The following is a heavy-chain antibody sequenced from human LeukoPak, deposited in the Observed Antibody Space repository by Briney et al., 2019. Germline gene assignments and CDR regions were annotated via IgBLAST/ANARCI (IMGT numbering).Heavy chain of an antibody. J-gene: IGHJ4*02. CDR1: GFTFSSYE. Sequence: PGGSLRLSCAASGFTFSSYEMNWVRQAPGKGLEWVSYISSSGSTIYYADSVKGRFTISRDNAKNSLYLQMNSLRAEDTAVYYCARDERITMVRGVIAFDHWGQGTLVTVSS. CDR3: ARDERITMVRGVIAFDH. CDR2: ISSSGSTI. V-gene: IGHV3-48*03. D-gene: IGHD3-10*01.